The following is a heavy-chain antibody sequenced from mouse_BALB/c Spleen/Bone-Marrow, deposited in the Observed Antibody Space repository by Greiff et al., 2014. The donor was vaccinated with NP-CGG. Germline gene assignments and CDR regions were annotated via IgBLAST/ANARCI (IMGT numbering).Heavy chain of an antibody. V-gene: IGHV1S56*01. D-gene: IGHD1-1*01. Sequence: QVQLQQSGPELVKPGASVRISCKASGYTFTSYFLHWVKQRPGQGLEWIGWIYPGNVNTKYNEKFKGKATLTADKSSSTAYMQLSSLTSEAPAVYFCARWVVGRDYAMDYWGQGTSVTVSS. CDR1: GYTFTSYF. CDR3: ARWVVGRDYAMDY. CDR2: IYPGNVNT. J-gene: IGHJ4*01.